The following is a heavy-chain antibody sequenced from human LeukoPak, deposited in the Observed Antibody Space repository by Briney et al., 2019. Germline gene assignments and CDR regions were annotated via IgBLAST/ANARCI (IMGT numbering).Heavy chain of an antibody. D-gene: IGHD1-26*01. CDR2: INTDGSST. Sequence: GGSLRLSCAASGFTFSSYWMHWVRQAPGEGLVWVSRINTDGSSTSYADSVKGRFTISRDNAKNTLYLQMNSLRAEDTAVYYCARAGELLGGEGLDYWGQGTLVTVSS. V-gene: IGHV3-74*01. CDR1: GFTFSSYW. CDR3: ARAGELLGGEGLDY. J-gene: IGHJ4*02.